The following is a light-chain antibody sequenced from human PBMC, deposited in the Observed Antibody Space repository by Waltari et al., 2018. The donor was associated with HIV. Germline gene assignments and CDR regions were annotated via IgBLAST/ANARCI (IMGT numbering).Light chain of an antibody. CDR3: SSFAGTNDVI. J-gene: IGLJ2*01. V-gene: IGLV2-8*01. CDR1: SSDVGGYNY. CDR2: KGR. Sequence: QSALTQPPSASGSPGQSVTISCTGTSSDVGGYNYVSWYQQHPGKAPKLMVYKGRQRPSGVPDRFSGSKSGNTASLTVSGLQAEDEANYYCSSFAGTNDVIFGGGTKLTVL.